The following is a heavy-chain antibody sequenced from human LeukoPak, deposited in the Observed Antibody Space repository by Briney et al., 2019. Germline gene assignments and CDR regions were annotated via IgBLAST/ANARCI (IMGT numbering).Heavy chain of an antibody. V-gene: IGHV3-23*01. CDR2: ISGSGGST. Sequence: GGSLRLSCAASGFTFSSYAMSWVRQAPGKGLEWVSAISGSGGSTYYADSVKGRFTISRDNSKNTLYLQMNSLRAEDTALYYCAKDIGVAISCMDVWGQGTTVTVSS. D-gene: IGHD5-12*01. CDR3: AKDIGVAISCMDV. J-gene: IGHJ6*02. CDR1: GFTFSSYA.